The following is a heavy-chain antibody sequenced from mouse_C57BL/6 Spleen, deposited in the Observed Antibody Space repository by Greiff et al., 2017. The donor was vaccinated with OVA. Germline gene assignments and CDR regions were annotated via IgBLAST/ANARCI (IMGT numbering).Heavy chain of an antibody. CDR1: GYTFTSYW. CDR2: IDPSDSYT. D-gene: IGHD1-1*01. V-gene: IGHV1-69*01. CDR3: ARWEYYGSSYDY. Sequence: QVQLKQPGAELVMPGASVKLSCKASGYTFTSYWMHWVKQRPGQGLEWIGEIDPSDSYTNYNQKFKGKSTLTVDKSSSTAYMQLSSLTSEDSAVYYCARWEYYGSSYDYWGQGTTLTVSS. J-gene: IGHJ2*01.